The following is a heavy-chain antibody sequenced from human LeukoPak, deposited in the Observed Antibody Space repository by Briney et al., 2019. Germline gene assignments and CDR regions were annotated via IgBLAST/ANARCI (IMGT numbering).Heavy chain of an antibody. CDR3: ARDSSHYLGSSDY. Sequence: GGSLRLSCVVSGFTFSNYPMSWVRQAPGKGLEWVSVISESGDVTHYADSMKGRFTISRDNTKNTLNQQMNSLRADDTAMYYCARDSSHYLGSSDYWGQGTLVTVSS. V-gene: IGHV3-23*01. CDR1: GFTFSNYP. J-gene: IGHJ4*02. D-gene: IGHD6-6*01. CDR2: ISESGDVT.